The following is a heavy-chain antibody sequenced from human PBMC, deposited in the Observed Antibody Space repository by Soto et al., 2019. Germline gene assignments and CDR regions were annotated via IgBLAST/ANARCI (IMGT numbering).Heavy chain of an antibody. CDR2: VHHSGPT. CDR1: GDSISSSEW. J-gene: IGHJ4*02. V-gene: IGHV4-4*02. CDR3: ARGGITAVRNYYFDH. Sequence: SETLSLTCKVSGDSISSSEWWSWVRQPPGKGLEWIAEVHHSGPTNYNPSLQSRVTITVDKSKNQISLRLSTVTAADTAVYYCARGGITAVRNYYFDHWGQGTLVTVSS. D-gene: IGHD1-20*01.